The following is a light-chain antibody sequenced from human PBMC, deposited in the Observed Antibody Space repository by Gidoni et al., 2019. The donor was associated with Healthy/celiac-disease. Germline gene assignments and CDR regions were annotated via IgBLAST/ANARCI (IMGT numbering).Light chain of an antibody. J-gene: IGKJ1*01. CDR3: QQYKNWPWT. Sequence: DIVMTQSPATLSVSPGERATLACRASQSVSSNLAWYQQKPGQAPRLLIYGASTRATGIPARFSGSGSGTEFTLTIRSLQSEDFAVYYCQQYKNWPWTFGQGTKVEIK. CDR1: QSVSSN. V-gene: IGKV3-15*01. CDR2: GAS.